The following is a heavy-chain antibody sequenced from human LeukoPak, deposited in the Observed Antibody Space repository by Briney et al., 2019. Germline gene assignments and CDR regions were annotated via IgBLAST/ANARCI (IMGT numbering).Heavy chain of an antibody. D-gene: IGHD3-22*01. CDR1: GYTFSSCA. Sequence: GASVKVSCKASGYTFSSCAINWVRQAPGQGLEYMRWIDTKTGNPTYAQGFTGRFVFSLDTSVSTAYLQISSLKAEDTAVYYCAIHPSDSSGYFSYWGQGALVTVSS. J-gene: IGHJ4*02. V-gene: IGHV7-4-1*02. CDR3: AIHPSDSSGYFSY. CDR2: IDTKTGNP.